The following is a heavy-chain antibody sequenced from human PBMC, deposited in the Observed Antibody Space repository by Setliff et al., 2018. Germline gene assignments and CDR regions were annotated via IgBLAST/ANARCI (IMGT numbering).Heavy chain of an antibody. V-gene: IGHV3-33*01. CDR2: IWYDGSNK. CDR3: ARGSSGWYGLTDY. D-gene: IGHD6-19*01. J-gene: IGHJ4*02. Sequence: GGSLRLSCAASGFTFSSYGMHWVRQAPGKGLEWVAVIWYDGSNKYYADSVKGRFTISRDNSKNTLYLQMNSLRAEDTAVYYCARGSSGWYGLTDYWGQGTLVTRLL. CDR1: GFTFSSYG.